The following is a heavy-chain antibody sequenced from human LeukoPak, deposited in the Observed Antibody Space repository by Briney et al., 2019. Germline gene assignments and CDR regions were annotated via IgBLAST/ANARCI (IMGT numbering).Heavy chain of an antibody. CDR2: MNPNSGNT. CDR3: ARVSGSVYDSRND. J-gene: IGHJ4*02. D-gene: IGHD3-22*01. V-gene: IGHV1-8*01. Sequence: ASVKVSCKASAYTFTSYDINWVRQATGQGLEWMGWMNPNSGNTGYAQKFQGRVTMTRNTSISTAYMELSSLRSEDTAVYYCARVSGSVYDSRNDWGQGTLVTVSS. CDR1: AYTFTSYD.